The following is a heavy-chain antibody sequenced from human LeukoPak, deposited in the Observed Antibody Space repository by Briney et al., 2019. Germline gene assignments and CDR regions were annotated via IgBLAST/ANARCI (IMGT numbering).Heavy chain of an antibody. J-gene: IGHJ4*02. V-gene: IGHV4-4*07. CDR2: IYISGSGST. Sequence: PSETLSLTCTVSGGSISSYYWSWIRQPAGKGLEWIGRIYISGSGSTNYNPSLKSRVTMSVDTSKNQFSLKLSSVTAADTAVYYCARDGDGYTFDYWGQGTLVTVSS. CDR1: GGSISSYY. D-gene: IGHD5-24*01. CDR3: ARDGDGYTFDY.